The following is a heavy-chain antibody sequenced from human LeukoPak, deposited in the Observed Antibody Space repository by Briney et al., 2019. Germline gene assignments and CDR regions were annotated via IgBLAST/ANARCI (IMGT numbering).Heavy chain of an antibody. D-gene: IGHD1-26*01. Sequence: PGGSLRLSCAASGFTFSSYAMSWVRQAPGKGLEWVSAISGSGGSTYYADSVKGRFTISRDNSKNTLYLQMNSLRAEDTAVYYCAKDLASVVGASQVDDYWGQGTLVTVSS. J-gene: IGHJ4*02. CDR1: GFTFSSYA. CDR3: AKDLASVVGASQVDDY. V-gene: IGHV3-23*01. CDR2: ISGSGGST.